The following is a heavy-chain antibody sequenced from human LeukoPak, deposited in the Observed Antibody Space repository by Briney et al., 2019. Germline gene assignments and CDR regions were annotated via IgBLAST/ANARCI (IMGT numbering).Heavy chain of an antibody. CDR3: AKATGMLRYFDWLIDY. V-gene: IGHV3-30*18. CDR2: ISYDGSNK. CDR1: GFTFSSYG. Sequence: PGRSLRLSCAASGFTFSSYGMHWVRQAPGKGLEWVAVISYDGSNKYYADSVKGRFTISRDNSKNTLYLQVNSLRAEDTAVYYCAKATGMLRYFDWLIDYWGQGTLVTVSS. J-gene: IGHJ4*02. D-gene: IGHD3-9*01.